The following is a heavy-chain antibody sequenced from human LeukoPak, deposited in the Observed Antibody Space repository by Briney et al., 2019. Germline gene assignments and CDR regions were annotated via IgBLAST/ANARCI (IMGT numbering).Heavy chain of an antibody. CDR1: GFIFSDYY. CDR3: AALRITMTRPIDH. D-gene: IGHD4-17*01. J-gene: IGHJ5*02. Sequence: GGSLRLSCVASGFIFSDYYMTRIRQAPGKGLEWVSYISSGGGTMYYADSVQGRFSISWDNAKKSMYLQMNSLRAEDTAVYYCAALRITMTRPIDHWGQGTLVTVSS. CDR2: ISSGGGTM. V-gene: IGHV3-11*01.